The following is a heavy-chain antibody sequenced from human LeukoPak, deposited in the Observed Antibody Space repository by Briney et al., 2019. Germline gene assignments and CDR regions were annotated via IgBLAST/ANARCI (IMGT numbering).Heavy chain of an antibody. Sequence: GGSLRLSCAASGFTFSDYYMSWIRQAPGKGLEWVSYISSSGSTIYYADSVKGRFTISRDNAKNSLYLQMNSLRAEDTAVYYCARIGGDYDFWSGLGDAFDIWGQGTMVTVSS. D-gene: IGHD3-3*01. CDR2: ISSSGSTI. V-gene: IGHV3-11*04. CDR3: ARIGGDYDFWSGLGDAFDI. CDR1: GFTFSDYY. J-gene: IGHJ3*02.